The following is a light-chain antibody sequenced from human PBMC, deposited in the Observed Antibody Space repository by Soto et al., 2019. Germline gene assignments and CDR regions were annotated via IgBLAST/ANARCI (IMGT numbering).Light chain of an antibody. CDR3: CSYAGSYTLYV. CDR2: DVS. J-gene: IGLJ1*01. V-gene: IGLV2-11*01. Sequence: QSALTQPRSVSGSPGQSVTISCTGTTSDVGGYKYVSWYQQHPVKAPKLMIYDVSKRPSGVPDRFSCSKSGNTASLTISGLQAEDEADYYCCSYAGSYTLYVFGTGTKVTVL. CDR1: TSDVGGYKY.